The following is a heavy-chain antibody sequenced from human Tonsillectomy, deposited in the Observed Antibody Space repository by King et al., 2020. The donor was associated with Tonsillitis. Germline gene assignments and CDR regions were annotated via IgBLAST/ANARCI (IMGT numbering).Heavy chain of an antibody. Sequence: QLVQSGAEVKKPGESLKISCQGSGYNFASYWIAWVRQMPGKGLEYMGVIYPCDSDTRYSPSFQGQVTISADKSITTAYLQWSSLKASDTAMYYCARGVDLDFWGQGTLVTVSS. CDR2: IYPCDSDT. D-gene: IGHD2-15*01. CDR3: ARGVDLDF. J-gene: IGHJ4*02. V-gene: IGHV5-51*01. CDR1: GYNFASYW.